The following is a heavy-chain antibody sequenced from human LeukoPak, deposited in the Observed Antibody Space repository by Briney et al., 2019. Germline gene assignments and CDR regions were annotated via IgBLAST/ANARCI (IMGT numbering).Heavy chain of an antibody. CDR1: GFIFNQYS. V-gene: IGHV3-11*01. D-gene: IGHD3-16*01. J-gene: IGHJ4*03. CDR3: ARAPRGDFVWGHRFDY. Sequence: GGSLRLSCAASGFIFNQYSMGWVRQAPGMGPEWISYISTSGGSTYYPDSVKGRFTISSDNAKNSLFLQLNRLKAEDTDVYYCARAPRGDFVWGHRFDYWGQGILGTVSS. CDR2: ISTSGGST.